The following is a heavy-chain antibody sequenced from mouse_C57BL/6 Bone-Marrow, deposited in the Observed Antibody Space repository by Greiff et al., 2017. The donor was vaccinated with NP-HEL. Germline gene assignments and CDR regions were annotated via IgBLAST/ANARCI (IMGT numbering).Heavy chain of an antibody. CDR2: INPYNGGT. CDR3: ARYARYFYV. J-gene: IGHJ1*03. V-gene: IGHV1-19*01. CDR1: GYTFTDYY. D-gene: IGHD6-5*01. Sequence: EVQLQQSGPVLVKPGASVKMSSKASGYTFTDYYMNWVKQSHGKSLEWMGVINPYNGGTSYNQKFKGKATLTVDKSSSTAYMELNSLTAEDSAVYYFARYARYFYVWGTGTTVTVSS.